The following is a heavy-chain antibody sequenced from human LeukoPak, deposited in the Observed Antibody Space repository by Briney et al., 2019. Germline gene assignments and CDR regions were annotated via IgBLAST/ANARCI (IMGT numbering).Heavy chain of an antibody. CDR3: ARPSPPGDGYNPPDH. J-gene: IGHJ4*02. V-gene: IGHV3-30*04. D-gene: IGHD5-24*01. CDR2: ISHDGRTK. Sequence: LPGGSLRLSCVDSGFNFDNFAMHWVRQPLGKGLEWVSVISHDGRTKYYADSMKGRITISRDNSKTTLFLQMNNLRSEDTAVYFCARPSPPGDGYNPPDHWGQGTLVTVSS. CDR1: GFNFDNFA.